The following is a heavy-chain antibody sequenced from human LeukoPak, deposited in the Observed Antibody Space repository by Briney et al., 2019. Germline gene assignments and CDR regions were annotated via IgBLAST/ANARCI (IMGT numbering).Heavy chain of an antibody. CDR2: IRYDGINK. J-gene: IGHJ4*02. Sequence: PGGTLRLSCAASGFTFSRYGMLWVRQAPGKGLESVAFIRYDGINKYYIDSVKGRFTISRDNSKNTLYPQMNSLRAEDTAVYYCAKDREYSDSSGYYYNYLDYWGQGTLVTVSS. V-gene: IGHV3-30*02. CDR1: GFTFSRYG. D-gene: IGHD3-22*01. CDR3: AKDREYSDSSGYYYNYLDY.